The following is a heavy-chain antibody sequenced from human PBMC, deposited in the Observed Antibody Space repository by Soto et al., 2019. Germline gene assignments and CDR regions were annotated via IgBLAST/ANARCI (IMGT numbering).Heavy chain of an antibody. CDR3: ASSVAKYFYYGMDV. J-gene: IGHJ6*02. Sequence: QVQLVQSGAEVKKPGSSVKVSCKASGGTFSSYAISWVRHAPGQGLEWRGGIIPIVGTANYAQKCQGRLTITEAESTTTAYMELSSLRSEVTAVYYCASSVAKYFYYGMDVWGQGTTVTVSS. CDR1: GGTFSSYA. CDR2: IIPIVGTA. V-gene: IGHV1-69*12. D-gene: IGHD5-12*01.